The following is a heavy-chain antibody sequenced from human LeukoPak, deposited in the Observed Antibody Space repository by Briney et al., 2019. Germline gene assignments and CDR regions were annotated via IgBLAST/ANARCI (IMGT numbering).Heavy chain of an antibody. CDR3: ARAAYYYDLVDY. J-gene: IGHJ4*02. V-gene: IGHV4-4*07. CDR2: IYSSGST. Sequence: SETLSLTCTVSGGSISSYYWNWIRQPAGKGLEWIGRIYSSGSTNYNPSLKSRVTMSVDTSKNQVSLKLSSVTAADTAVYYCARAAYYYDLVDYWGQGTLVTVSS. D-gene: IGHD3-22*01. CDR1: GGSISSYY.